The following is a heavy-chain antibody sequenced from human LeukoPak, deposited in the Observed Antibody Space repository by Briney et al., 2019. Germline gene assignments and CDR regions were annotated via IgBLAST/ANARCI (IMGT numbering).Heavy chain of an antibody. V-gene: IGHV1-69*04. Sequence: ASVKVSCKASGGTFSSYAISWVRQAPGQGLEWMGRIIPILGIANYAQKFQGRVTITADKSTSTAYMELSSLRSEDTAVYYCARYSSSSGSADYWGQGTLVTVSS. CDR1: GGTFSSYA. CDR3: ARYSSSSGSADY. J-gene: IGHJ4*02. D-gene: IGHD6-6*01. CDR2: IIPILGIA.